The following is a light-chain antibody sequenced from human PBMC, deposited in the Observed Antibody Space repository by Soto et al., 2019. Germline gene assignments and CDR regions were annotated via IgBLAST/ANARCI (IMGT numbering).Light chain of an antibody. J-gene: IGLJ1*01. Sequence: QSVLTQPASVSGSPGQSITISCTGTSSDVGGYYYVSWYQHHPGKAPKLMIYQVSNRPSGVSNRFSGSKSGNTASLTTSGLQAEDEADYYCCSYASSSSYVFGTGTKVTVL. CDR1: SSDVGGYYY. CDR3: CSYASSSSYV. V-gene: IGLV2-14*01. CDR2: QVS.